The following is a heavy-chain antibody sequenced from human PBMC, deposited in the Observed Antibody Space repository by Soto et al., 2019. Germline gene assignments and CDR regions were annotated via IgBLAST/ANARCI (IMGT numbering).Heavy chain of an antibody. Sequence: ASVKVSCKVSGYTLTELSMHWVRQAPGKGLEWRGGFDPEDGETIYAQKFQGRVTMTTDTSTSTAYMELRSLRSDDTAVDYCGKLYVVPTPDAFDIWGQGTMVTVSS. D-gene: IGHD2-21*01. CDR3: GKLYVVPTPDAFDI. CDR2: FDPEDGET. J-gene: IGHJ3*02. CDR1: GYTLTELS. V-gene: IGHV1-24*01.